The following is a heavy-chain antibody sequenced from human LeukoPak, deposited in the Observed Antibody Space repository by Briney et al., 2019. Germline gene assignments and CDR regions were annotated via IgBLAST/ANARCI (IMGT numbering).Heavy chain of an antibody. CDR2: IRGKTYGGTT. V-gene: IGHV3-49*04. CDR3: TYTYDSTGYYPGTFDY. Sequence: PGGSLRLSCTAAGFTFGDYAMSWVRQAPGKGLEWVGFIRGKTYGGTTEYAASVRGRFTISRDDSKSIAYLQMNSLKTEDTAVYYCTYTYDSTGYYPGTFDYWGRGTLVTVSS. CDR1: GFTFGDYA. D-gene: IGHD3-22*01. J-gene: IGHJ4*02.